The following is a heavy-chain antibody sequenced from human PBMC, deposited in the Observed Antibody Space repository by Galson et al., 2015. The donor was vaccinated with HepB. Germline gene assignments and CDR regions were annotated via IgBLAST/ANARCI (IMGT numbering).Heavy chain of an antibody. J-gene: IGHJ6*02. CDR1: GYTLTELS. D-gene: IGHD3-22*01. CDR2: FDPEDGET. Sequence: SVKVSCKVSGYTLTELSMHWVRQAPGKGLEWMGGFDPEDGETIYAQKFQGRVTMTEDTSTDTAYMELSSLRSEDTAVYYCATDLGPRGYYDNGYYYGMDVWGQGTTVTVSS. CDR3: ATDLGPRGYYDNGYYYGMDV. V-gene: IGHV1-24*01.